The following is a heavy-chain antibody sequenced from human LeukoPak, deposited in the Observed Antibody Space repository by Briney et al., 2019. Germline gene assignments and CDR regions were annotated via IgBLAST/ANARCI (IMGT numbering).Heavy chain of an antibody. CDR2: ISSSRSTI. V-gene: IGHV3-48*03. D-gene: IGHD3-16*01. CDR1: GFTFSSFE. Sequence: PGGSLRLSCAASGFTFSSFEMNWVRQAPEKGLEWVSYISSSRSTIYYADSVKGRFTISRDNAKNSLYLQMNSLRVEDTAVYYCAREGVMAPYYFDYWGQGTLVTVSS. CDR3: AREGVMAPYYFDY. J-gene: IGHJ4*02.